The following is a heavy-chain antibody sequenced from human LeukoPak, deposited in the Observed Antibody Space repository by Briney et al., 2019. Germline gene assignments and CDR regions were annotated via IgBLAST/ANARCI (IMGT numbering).Heavy chain of an antibody. D-gene: IGHD1-26*01. CDR3: TSGSPADY. Sequence: GGSLRLSCAASGFTFSGSAMHWVRQASGKGLECVGHIRSKANNYATAYAASVKGRFTISRDDSKNTAYLQMNSLKTEDTAVYYCTSGSPADYWGQGTLVTVSS. CDR2: IRSKANNYAT. V-gene: IGHV3-73*01. CDR1: GFTFSGSA. J-gene: IGHJ4*02.